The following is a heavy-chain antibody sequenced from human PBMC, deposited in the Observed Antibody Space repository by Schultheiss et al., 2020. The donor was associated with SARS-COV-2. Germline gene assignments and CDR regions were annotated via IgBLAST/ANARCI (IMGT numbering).Heavy chain of an antibody. J-gene: IGHJ4*02. Sequence: GESLKISCAASGFTFSSYWMSWVRQAPGKGLEWVANVKQDGSESYYVDSVKGRFTISRDNAKNSVFLEMNSLRDEDTAVYYCAMGYSYGHYYFDRWGQGTLVTVSS. D-gene: IGHD5-18*01. V-gene: IGHV3-7*01. CDR2: VKQDGSES. CDR3: AMGYSYGHYYFDR. CDR1: GFTFSSYW.